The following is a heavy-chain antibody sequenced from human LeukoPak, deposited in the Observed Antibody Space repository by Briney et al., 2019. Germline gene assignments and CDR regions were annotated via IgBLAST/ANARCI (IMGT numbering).Heavy chain of an antibody. CDR2: INHSGST. J-gene: IGHJ4*02. Sequence: PSETLSLTCAVYGGSFSGYYWSWIRQPPGKGLEWIGEINHSGSTYYNPSLKSRVTISVDTSKNQFSLKLSSVTAADTAVYYCAGSSGYYFDYWGQGTLVTVSS. CDR1: GGSFSGYY. D-gene: IGHD3-22*01. CDR3: AGSSGYYFDY. V-gene: IGHV4-34*01.